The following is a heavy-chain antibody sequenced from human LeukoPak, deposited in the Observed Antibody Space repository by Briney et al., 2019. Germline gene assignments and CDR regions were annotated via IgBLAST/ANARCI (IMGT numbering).Heavy chain of an antibody. CDR1: GGSITNYY. Sequence: SETLSLTCTVSGGSITNYYWTWIRQPPGKGLEWIGYIHYSGSTNYNPSLKSRVTISVDTSKNQFSLKLSSVTAADTAVYYCARDLAVAGTSYWGQGTLVTVSS. J-gene: IGHJ4*02. CDR3: ARDLAVAGTSY. V-gene: IGHV4-59*12. CDR2: IHYSGST. D-gene: IGHD6-19*01.